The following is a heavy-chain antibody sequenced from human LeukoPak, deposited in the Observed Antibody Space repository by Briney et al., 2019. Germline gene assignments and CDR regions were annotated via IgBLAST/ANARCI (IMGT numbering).Heavy chain of an antibody. Sequence: ASVKVSCKASGYTFTGYYMHWVRQAPGQGLEWVGWINPNSGGTNYAQKFQGRVTMTRDTSISTAYMELSRLRSDDTAVYYCARGASIDYYYYMDVWGKGTTVTV. J-gene: IGHJ6*03. CDR2: INPNSGGT. V-gene: IGHV1-2*02. CDR3: ARGASIDYYYYMDV. CDR1: GYTFTGYY.